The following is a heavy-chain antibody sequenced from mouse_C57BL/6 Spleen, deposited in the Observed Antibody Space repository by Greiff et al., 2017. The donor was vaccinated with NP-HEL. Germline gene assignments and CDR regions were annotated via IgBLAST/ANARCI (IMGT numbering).Heavy chain of an antibody. CDR2: ISDGGSYT. CDR3: ARARSSYWYFDV. Sequence: EVQVVESGGGLVKPGGSLKLSCAASGFTFSSYAMSWVRQTPEKRLEWVATISDGGSYTYYPDNVKGRFTISRDNAKNNLYLQMSHLKSEDTAMYYCARARSSYWYFDVWGTVTTVTVSS. J-gene: IGHJ1*03. V-gene: IGHV5-4*01. CDR1: GFTFSSYA. D-gene: IGHD1-1*01.